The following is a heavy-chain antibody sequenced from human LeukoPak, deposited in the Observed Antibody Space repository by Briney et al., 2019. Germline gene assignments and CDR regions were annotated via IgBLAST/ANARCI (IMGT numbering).Heavy chain of an antibody. CDR1: GGSFSGYY. CDR2: INHSGSP. CDR3: VRGGPPITIFGVVISWFDP. J-gene: IGHJ5*02. Sequence: SETLSLTCAVYGGSFSGYYWSWIRQPPGKGLEWIGEINHSGSPNYNPSLKSRVTISVDTSKNQFSLQLSSVTAADTAVYYCVRGGPPITIFGVVISWFDPWGQGTLVTVSS. D-gene: IGHD3-3*01. V-gene: IGHV4-34*01.